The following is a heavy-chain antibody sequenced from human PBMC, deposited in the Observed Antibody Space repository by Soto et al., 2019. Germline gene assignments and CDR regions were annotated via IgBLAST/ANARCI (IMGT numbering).Heavy chain of an antibody. Sequence: LSLTCTVSGGSISSGGYYWSWIRQHPGKGLEWIGYIYYSGSTYYNPSLKSRVTISVDTSKNQFSLKLSSVTAADTAVYYCARDRLPAAYPKYYYYYYMDVWGKGTTVTVSS. V-gene: IGHV4-31*03. D-gene: IGHD2-2*01. J-gene: IGHJ6*03. CDR3: ARDRLPAAYPKYYYYYYMDV. CDR2: IYYSGST. CDR1: GGSISSGGYY.